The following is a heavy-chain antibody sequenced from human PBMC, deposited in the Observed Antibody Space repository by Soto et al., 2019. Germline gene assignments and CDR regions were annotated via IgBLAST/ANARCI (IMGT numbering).Heavy chain of an antibody. V-gene: IGHV3-23*01. CDR2: ISSNGVST. J-gene: IGHJ4*02. Sequence: PGGSLRLSCAASGFTFSDYAMSWVRQAPGKGLQWVSGISSNGVSTYYADSVKGRFTISRDNSKNTLFLQMNNLRAEDTAVYYCAKITVRQWLLSRYFDYWGQGSPVTVSS. CDR3: AKITVRQWLLSRYFDY. CDR1: GFTFSDYA. D-gene: IGHD3-3*01.